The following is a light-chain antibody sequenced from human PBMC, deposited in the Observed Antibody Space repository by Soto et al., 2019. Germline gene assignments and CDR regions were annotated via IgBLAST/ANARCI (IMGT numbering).Light chain of an antibody. V-gene: IGKV1-6*02. J-gene: IGKJ5*01. CDR2: AAS. CDR1: QAIRND. CDR3: QRDCNYFS. Sequence: TQSPSSLSASVGDRVTITCRASQAIRNDLGWYQQKPGKAPSLLIYAASTLQSGVASRFSGSGFGKDFTLTISRLQPEDFATYYCQRDCNYFSFGQGTRVEI.